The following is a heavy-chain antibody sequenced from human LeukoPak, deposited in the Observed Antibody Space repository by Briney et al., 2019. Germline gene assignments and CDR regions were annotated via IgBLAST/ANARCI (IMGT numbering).Heavy chain of an antibody. D-gene: IGHD4-23*01. CDR1: GFTFSSYW. Sequence: GGSLRLSCAASGFTFSSYWMNWVRQAPGKGLVWVSRIASDGSSTTYADSVKGRFSISRDNAKNTLYLQMNSLRVEDTAVYYCARGRPHGNDYWGQGTLVTISS. V-gene: IGHV3-74*01. CDR2: IASDGSST. J-gene: IGHJ4*02. CDR3: ARGRPHGNDY.